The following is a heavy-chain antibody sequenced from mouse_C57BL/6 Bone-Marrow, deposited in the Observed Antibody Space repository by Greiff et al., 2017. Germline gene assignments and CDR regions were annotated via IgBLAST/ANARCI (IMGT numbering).Heavy chain of an antibody. CDR1: GYTFTSSG. D-gene: IGHD1-2*01. Sequence: VKLMESGAELARPGASVKLSCKASGYTFTSSGISWVKQRTGQGLEWIGEIYHRSGNTYYNEKFKGKGTLSADKSSSTAYMELRSLTSEDSAVYVCARRTTAYFDYWGQGTTLTVSS. CDR2: IYHRSGNT. J-gene: IGHJ2*01. CDR3: ARRTTAYFDY. V-gene: IGHV1-81*01.